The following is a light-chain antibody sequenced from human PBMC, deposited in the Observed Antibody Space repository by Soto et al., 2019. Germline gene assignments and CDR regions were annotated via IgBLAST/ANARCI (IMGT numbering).Light chain of an antibody. J-gene: IGKJ1*01. Sequence: DIQMTQSPSSLSASGGDRVTITCRASQSISSYLNWYQQKPGKAPKLLIYAASSLQSGVPSRFSGSGSGTDFTPTISSLQPEDFATYYCQQSYSTQCTFGQGTKVDIK. CDR1: QSISSY. V-gene: IGKV1-39*01. CDR3: QQSYSTQCT. CDR2: AAS.